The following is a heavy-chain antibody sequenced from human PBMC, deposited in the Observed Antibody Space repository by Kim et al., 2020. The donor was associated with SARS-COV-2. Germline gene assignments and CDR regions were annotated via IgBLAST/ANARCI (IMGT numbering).Heavy chain of an antibody. CDR3: ARLGGEKPYCGGDCYPDV. Sequence: SETLSLTCTVSGGSISSSSYYWGWIRQPPGKGLEWIGSIYYSGSTYYNPSLKSRVTISVDTSKNQFSLKLSSVTAADTAVYYCARLGGEKPYCGGDCYPDVWGQGTTVTVSS. CDR2: IYYSGST. CDR1: GGSISSSSYY. V-gene: IGHV4-39*01. J-gene: IGHJ6*02. D-gene: IGHD2-21*02.